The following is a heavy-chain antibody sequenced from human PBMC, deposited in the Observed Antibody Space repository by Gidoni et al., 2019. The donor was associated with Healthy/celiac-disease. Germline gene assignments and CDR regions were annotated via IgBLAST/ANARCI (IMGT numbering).Heavy chain of an antibody. Sequence: QVQLQESGPGLVKPSETLSLTCTVSGYSISSGYYWGWIRQPPGKGLEWIGSIYPSGSTYYNPYLKSRVTISVDTSKNQFSLKLSSVTAADTAVYYCAREREYYDILTGYFRYFDYWGQGTLVTVSS. CDR2: IYPSGST. CDR3: AREREYYDILTGYFRYFDY. V-gene: IGHV4-38-2*02. D-gene: IGHD3-9*01. J-gene: IGHJ4*02. CDR1: GYSISSGYY.